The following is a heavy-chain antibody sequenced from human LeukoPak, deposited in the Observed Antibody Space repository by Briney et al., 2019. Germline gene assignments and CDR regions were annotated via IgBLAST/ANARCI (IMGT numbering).Heavy chain of an antibody. CDR1: GFTFSSYA. CDR2: ISYDGSTK. V-gene: IGHV3-30-3*01. J-gene: IGHJ6*02. Sequence: QPGRSLRLSCAASGFTFSSYAMHWVRQAPGKGLEWVAVISYDGSTKYYADSVKGRFTISRDNSKNTLYLQMNSLRAEDTAVYYCARDLLYGDYSYGMDVWGQGTTVTVSS. CDR3: ARDLLYGDYSYGMDV. D-gene: IGHD4-17*01.